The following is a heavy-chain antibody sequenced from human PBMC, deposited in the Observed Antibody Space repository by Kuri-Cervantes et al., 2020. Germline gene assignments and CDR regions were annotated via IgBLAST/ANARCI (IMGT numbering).Heavy chain of an antibody. V-gene: IGHV3-74*01. Sequence: GESLKISCAASGFTFRSYWMHWVRQVPGKGLVWVSRINSDGSNRIYADSVKGRFTISRDNAKKTLYLQMNSLRAEDTAVYYCVRRGITGRPFYMDVWGKGTTVTVSS. CDR1: GFTFRSYW. CDR2: INSDGSNR. J-gene: IGHJ6*03. CDR3: VRRGITGRPFYMDV. D-gene: IGHD1-14*01.